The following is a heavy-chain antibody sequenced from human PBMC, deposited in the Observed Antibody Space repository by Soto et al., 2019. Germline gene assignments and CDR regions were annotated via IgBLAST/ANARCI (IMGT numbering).Heavy chain of an antibody. V-gene: IGHV3-30-3*01. J-gene: IGHJ4*02. CDR3: ARDKHDYGDYWWYFDY. Sequence: QVQLVESGGGVVQPGRSLRLSCAASGFTFSSYAMHWVRQAPGKGLEWVAVISYDGSNKYYADSVKGRFTISRDNSKNTLYLQMNSLRAEDTAVYYCARDKHDYGDYWWYFDYWGQGTLVTVSS. CDR1: GFTFSSYA. D-gene: IGHD4-17*01. CDR2: ISYDGSNK.